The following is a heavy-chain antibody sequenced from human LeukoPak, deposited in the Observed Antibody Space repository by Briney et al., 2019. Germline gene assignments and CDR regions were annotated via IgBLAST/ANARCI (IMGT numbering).Heavy chain of an antibody. CDR1: RYTLIESS. CDR2: FDPENGET. J-gene: IGHJ4*02. CDR3: SSGNYGGGINY. D-gene: IGHD3-10*01. V-gene: IGHV1-24*01. Sequence: ASVKVSCKVSRYTLIESSMHWVRQAPGKGLEWMGGFDPENGETVYSQKFQGRVTMTEDTSTDTAYMELSSLRSEDTAIYYCSSGNYGGGINYWGQGTLVIVSS.